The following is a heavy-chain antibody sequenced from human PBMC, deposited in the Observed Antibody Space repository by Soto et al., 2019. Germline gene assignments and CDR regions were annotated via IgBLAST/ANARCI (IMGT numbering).Heavy chain of an antibody. CDR3: ARDAYYYDSSGYMLDY. CDR1: GFTFSSYG. J-gene: IGHJ4*02. D-gene: IGHD3-22*01. V-gene: IGHV3-33*01. CDR2: IWYDGSNK. Sequence: PGGSLRLSCAASGFTFSSYGMHWVRQAPGKGLEWVAVIWYDGSNKYYADSVKGRFTISRDNSKNTLYLQMNSLRAEDTAVYYCARDAYYYDSSGYMLDYWGQGTLVTVSS.